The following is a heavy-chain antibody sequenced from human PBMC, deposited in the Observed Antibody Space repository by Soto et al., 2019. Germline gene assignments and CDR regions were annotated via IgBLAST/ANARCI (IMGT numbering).Heavy chain of an antibody. V-gene: IGHV4-31*03. CDR3: QRDEVAAAKGMDV. CDR2: FYYSGST. Sequence: TLPVICTASGASISRVGWYSSWGRQHPGKGLEWIGYFYYSGSTYYNTSLNGGVTRSVGTSKNRFSLKLSSVTAADTAGYYCQRDEVAAAKGMDVWRHGGRVTVS. CDR1: GASISRVGWY. J-gene: IGHJ6*01. D-gene: IGHD6-13*01.